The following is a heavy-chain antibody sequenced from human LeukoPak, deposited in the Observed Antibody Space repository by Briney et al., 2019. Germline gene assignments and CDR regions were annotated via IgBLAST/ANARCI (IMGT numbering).Heavy chain of an antibody. CDR3: ASPHDSSSNDAFDI. CDR1: GFTFSSYA. J-gene: IGHJ3*02. D-gene: IGHD6-13*01. CDR2: INHSETT. Sequence: GSLRLSCAASGFTFSSYAMSWVRQPPGKGLEWIGEINHSETTNYNPSLKSRVTISVDTSKNQFSLKLTSVTAADTAVYYCASPHDSSSNDAFDIWGQGTMVTVSS. V-gene: IGHV4-34*01.